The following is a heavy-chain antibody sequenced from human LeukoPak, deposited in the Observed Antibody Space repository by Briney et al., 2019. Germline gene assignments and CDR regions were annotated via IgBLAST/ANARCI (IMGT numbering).Heavy chain of an antibody. D-gene: IGHD2-15*01. Sequence: GGSLRLSCAASGFTFSSYWMHWVRQAPGKGLVWVSRINSDGSSTSYADSVKGRFTISRDNAKNTLYLQMNSLRAEDTAVYYCARAIGYCSGGSCYGYYFDYWGQGTLVTVSS. CDR3: ARAIGYCSGGSCYGYYFDY. CDR2: INSDGSST. CDR1: GFTFSSYW. J-gene: IGHJ4*02. V-gene: IGHV3-74*01.